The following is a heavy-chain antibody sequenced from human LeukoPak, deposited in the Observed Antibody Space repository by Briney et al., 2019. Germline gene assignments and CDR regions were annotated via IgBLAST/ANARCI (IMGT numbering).Heavy chain of an antibody. CDR1: GFTFSSYS. V-gene: IGHV3-48*01. CDR2: ISSSSSTI. Sequence: PGGSLRLSCAASGFTFSSYSMNWVRQAPGKGLEWVSYISSSSSTIYYADSVKGRFTISRDNAKNSLYLQMNSLRAEDTAVYYCARDRTYSSSWLPYYFDYWGQGTLVTVSS. CDR3: ARDRTYSSSWLPYYFDY. D-gene: IGHD6-13*01. J-gene: IGHJ4*02.